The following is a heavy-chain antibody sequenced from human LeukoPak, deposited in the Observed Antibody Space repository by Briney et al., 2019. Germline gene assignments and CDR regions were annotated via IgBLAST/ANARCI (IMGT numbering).Heavy chain of an antibody. D-gene: IGHD5-12*01. J-gene: IGHJ4*02. CDR1: GFTFTDWY. CDR2: ISSSSSDI. Sequence: GGSLRLSCAASGFTFTDWYMSWIRQAPGKGLQWLSYISSSSSDISYADSVRGRFTISRDNAKKSVYLQMNSLRGEDTAIYYCVKSGRRNGGNWGQGTLVTVSS. V-gene: IGHV3-11*06. CDR3: VKSGRRNGGN.